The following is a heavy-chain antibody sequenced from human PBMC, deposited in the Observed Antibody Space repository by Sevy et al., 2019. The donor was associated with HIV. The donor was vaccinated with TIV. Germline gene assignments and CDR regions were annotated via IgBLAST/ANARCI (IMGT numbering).Heavy chain of an antibody. CDR1: GFTFSSFA. CDR3: ARPTPMIAPSNAAFFDS. J-gene: IGHJ4*01. CDR2: INGRSGST. V-gene: IGHV3-23*01. Sequence: GGSLRLSCAASGFASGFTFSSFAMSWVRQLPGKGLEWVSTINGRSGSTYYADSVKGRFHLSRDNSNNALFLQMDSLTPEDTALYYRARPTPMIAPSNAAFFDSWGQGTLVTVSS. D-gene: IGHD3-22*01.